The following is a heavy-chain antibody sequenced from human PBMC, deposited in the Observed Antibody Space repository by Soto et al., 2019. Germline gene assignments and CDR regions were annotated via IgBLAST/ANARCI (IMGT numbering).Heavy chain of an antibody. CDR3: ARDVDSSGWYDAFDI. J-gene: IGHJ3*02. V-gene: IGHV3-66*01. Sequence: GGSLRLSCAVSGFTVSSNYMSWVRQAPGKGLEWVSVIYSGGSTYYADSVKGRFTISRDNSKNTLYLQMNSLRAEDTAVYYCARDVDSSGWYDAFDIWGQGTMVTVSS. CDR2: IYSGGST. D-gene: IGHD6-19*01. CDR1: GFTVSSNY.